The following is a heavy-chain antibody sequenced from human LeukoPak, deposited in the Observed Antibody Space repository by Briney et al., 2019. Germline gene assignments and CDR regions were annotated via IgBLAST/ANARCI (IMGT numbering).Heavy chain of an antibody. V-gene: IGHV4-59*01. D-gene: IGHD3-3*01. CDR3: ASTYYDHGGAFDI. Sequence: PSETLSLTCTVSGGSISSYYWSWIRQPPGKGLERIGYIYYSGSTNYNPSLKSRVTISVDTSKNQFSLKLSSVTAADTAVYYCASTYYDHGGAFDIWGQGTMVTVSS. CDR2: IYYSGST. J-gene: IGHJ3*02. CDR1: GGSISSYY.